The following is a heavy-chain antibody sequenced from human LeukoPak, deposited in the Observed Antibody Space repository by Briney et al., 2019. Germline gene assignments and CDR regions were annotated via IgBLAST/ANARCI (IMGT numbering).Heavy chain of an antibody. CDR1: GGSFSGYY. D-gene: IGHD1-14*01. CDR2: INHSGST. V-gene: IGHV4-34*01. CDR3: ARQVSGFPFDY. Sequence: PSETLSLTCAVYGGSFSGYYWSWIRQPPGKGLEWIGEINHSGSTNYNPSLKSRVTISVDTSKNQFSLKLSSVTAADTAVYYCARQVSGFPFDYWGQGTLVTVSS. J-gene: IGHJ4*02.